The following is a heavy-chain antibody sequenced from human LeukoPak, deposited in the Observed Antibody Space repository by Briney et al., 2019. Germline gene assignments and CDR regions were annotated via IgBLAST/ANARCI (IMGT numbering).Heavy chain of an antibody. D-gene: IGHD3-22*01. CDR2: ISGSGGST. Sequence: PGGSLRLSCAASGFTFSSYAMSWVRQAPGKGLEWVSAISGSGGSTYYADSVKGRFTISRDNSKNTLYLQMNSLRAEDTAVYYCAKGLKYYYDSSGYWENRYNDYWGQGTLVTVSS. J-gene: IGHJ4*02. CDR3: AKGLKYYYDSSGYWENRYNDY. CDR1: GFTFSSYA. V-gene: IGHV3-23*01.